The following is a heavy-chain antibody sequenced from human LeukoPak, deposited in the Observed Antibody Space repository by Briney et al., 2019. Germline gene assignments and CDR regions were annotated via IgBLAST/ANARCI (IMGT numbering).Heavy chain of an antibody. CDR3: AREFGGDSSGYPEHLDY. CDR2: INPSGGST. V-gene: IGHV1-46*01. CDR1: GYTFTSYY. D-gene: IGHD3-22*01. J-gene: IGHJ4*02. Sequence: ASVTVSCKASGYTFTSYYMHWVRQAPGQGLEWMGIINPSGGSTSYAQKFQGRVTMTRDTSTSTVYMELSSLRSEDTAVYYCAREFGGDSSGYPEHLDYWGQGTLVTVSS.